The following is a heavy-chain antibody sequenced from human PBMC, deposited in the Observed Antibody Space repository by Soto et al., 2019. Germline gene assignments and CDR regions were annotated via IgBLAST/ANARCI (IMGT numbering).Heavy chain of an antibody. V-gene: IGHV4-59*08. Sequence: SETLSVRWSVAGGSISSYYGSLIRQPPGKGLEWIGYIYYSGSTNYNPSLKSRVTISVDTSKNQFSLKLSSVTAADTAVYYCARYYGGYSDYWGQGTLLTVSS. D-gene: IGHD3-10*01. J-gene: IGHJ4*02. CDR2: IYYSGST. CDR3: ARYYGGYSDY. CDR1: GGSISSYY.